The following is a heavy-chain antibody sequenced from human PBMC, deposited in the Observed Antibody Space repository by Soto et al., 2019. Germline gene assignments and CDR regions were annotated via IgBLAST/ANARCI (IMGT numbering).Heavy chain of an antibody. V-gene: IGHV3-30-3*01. CDR2: ISYDGSNK. J-gene: IGHJ4*02. CDR3: ARGYCSGGSCSRVDY. D-gene: IGHD2-15*01. CDR1: GFTFSSYA. Sequence: QVQLVESGGGVVQPGRSLRLSCAASGFTFSSYAMHWVRQAPGKGLEWVAVISYDGSNKYYADSVKGRFTISRDNSKNTLYLQMNSLRAEDTAVYYCARGYCSGGSCSRVDYWGQGTLVTVSS.